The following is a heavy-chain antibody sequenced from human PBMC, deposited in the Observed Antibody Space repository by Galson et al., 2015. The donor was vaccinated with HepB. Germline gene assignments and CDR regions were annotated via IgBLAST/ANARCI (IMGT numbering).Heavy chain of an antibody. Sequence: SLRLSCAASGFILSNYGMQWVRQPPGRGLQWVAVISSDEGTQYYADSVKGRFTISRDTSKNMLHLQMNSLRPEDTAVYYCVKESGIPQYGAYFDYWGQGALVTVSS. CDR2: ISSDEGTQ. V-gene: IGHV3-30*18. J-gene: IGHJ4*02. CDR3: VKESGIPQYGAYFDY. D-gene: IGHD4/OR15-4a*01. CDR1: GFILSNYG.